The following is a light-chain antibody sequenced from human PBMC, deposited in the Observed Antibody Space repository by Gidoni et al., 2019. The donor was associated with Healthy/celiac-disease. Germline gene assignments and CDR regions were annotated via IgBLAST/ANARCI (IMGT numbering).Light chain of an antibody. CDR2: GAS. J-gene: IGKJ3*01. Sequence: EIVFTQSPGTLSLSPGERATLSCRASQSVSSSYLAWYQQKPGKAPRLLIYGASSRATGIPDRFSGSGSGTDFTLTISRLEPEDFAVYYCQQYGSSLGFTFGPXTKVDIK. V-gene: IGKV3-20*01. CDR1: QSVSSSY. CDR3: QQYGSSLGFT.